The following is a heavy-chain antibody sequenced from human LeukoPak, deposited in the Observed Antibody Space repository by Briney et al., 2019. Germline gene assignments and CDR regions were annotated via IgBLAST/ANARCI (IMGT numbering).Heavy chain of an antibody. J-gene: IGHJ4*02. CDR2: ISGSGGST. V-gene: IGHV3-23*01. CDR3: AREVAVAFDY. Sequence: GSLRLSCAASGFTFSSYAMSWVRQAPGKGLEWVSAISGSGGSTYYADSVKGRFTISRDNPKNTLYLQMNSLRAEDTAMYYCAREVAVAFDYWGQGTLVTVSS. D-gene: IGHD6-19*01. CDR1: GFTFSSYA.